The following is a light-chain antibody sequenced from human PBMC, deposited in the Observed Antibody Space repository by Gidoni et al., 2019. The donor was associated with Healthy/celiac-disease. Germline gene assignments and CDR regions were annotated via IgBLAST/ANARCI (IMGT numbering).Light chain of an antibody. CDR2: LNSDGSH. CDR3: QTWSTGIQV. CDR1: SGHSSYA. V-gene: IGLV4-69*01. Sequence: QLVLTQSPAASASLGASVKLTCILSSGHSSYAIAWNQQQPEKGPRYLMKLNSDGSHSKGDGIPDRFSGSSSGAERYLTISSLQSEDEADYYCQTWSTGIQVFGGGTKLTVL. J-gene: IGLJ2*01.